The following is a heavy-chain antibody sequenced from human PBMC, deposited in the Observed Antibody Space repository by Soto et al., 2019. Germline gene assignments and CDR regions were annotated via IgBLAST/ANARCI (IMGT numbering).Heavy chain of an antibody. CDR1: GDSISSRNW. D-gene: IGHD2-8*01. CDR2: IHHSGST. CDR3: ARRKLEMMYVGWFDP. J-gene: IGHJ5*02. V-gene: IGHV4-4*02. Sequence: QVQLQESSPGLVKPSETPSLTCAVSGDSISSRNWWSWVRQTPGKGLEYIGEIHHSGSTNYNPSLKSRVTMSVDKSKNQFSLNLNSVTAADTAIYYCARRKLEMMYVGWFDPWGQGTLVTVSS.